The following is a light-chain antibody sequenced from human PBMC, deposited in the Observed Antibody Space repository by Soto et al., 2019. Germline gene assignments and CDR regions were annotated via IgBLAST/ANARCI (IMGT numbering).Light chain of an antibody. Sequence: EILLTQSPATLSLSPGERATLSCMASQSVSSYLAWYQQKPGQAPRLLIYDASNRATGIPARFSGSGSGTDFTLTISSLEPEDFAVYYCQQRSNWPPFTFGPGTKVDIK. CDR1: QSVSSY. V-gene: IGKV3-11*01. CDR2: DAS. CDR3: QQRSNWPPFT. J-gene: IGKJ3*01.